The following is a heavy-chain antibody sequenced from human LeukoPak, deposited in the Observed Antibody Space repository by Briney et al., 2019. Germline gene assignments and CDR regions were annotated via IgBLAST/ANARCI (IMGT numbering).Heavy chain of an antibody. CDR3: ARDGYCSSTSCYYFDY. CDR1: GFTFSTYI. CDR2: IDSGGNYI. D-gene: IGHD2-2*01. Sequence: GGSLRLSCAASGFTFSTYIMKWVRQAPGKGLAWVSSIDSGGNYIDYADSVKGRFTISRDNAKNTLYLQMNSLRAEDTAVYYCARDGYCSSTSCYYFDYWGQGTLVTVSS. V-gene: IGHV3-21*01. J-gene: IGHJ4*02.